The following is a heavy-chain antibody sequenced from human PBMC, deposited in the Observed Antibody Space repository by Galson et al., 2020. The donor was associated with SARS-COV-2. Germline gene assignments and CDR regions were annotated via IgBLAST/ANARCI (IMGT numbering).Heavy chain of an antibody. D-gene: IGHD2-2*01. J-gene: IGHJ4*02. V-gene: IGHV3-33*06. CDR1: GFTFSSYG. CDR3: AKGGVVVVPAAMLDY. Sequence: GGSLRLSCAASGFTFSSYGMHWVRQAPGKGLEWVAVIWYDGSNKYYADSVKGRFTISRDNSKNTLYLQMNSLRAEDTAVYYCAKGGVVVVPAAMLDYWGQGTLVTVSS. CDR2: IWYDGSNK.